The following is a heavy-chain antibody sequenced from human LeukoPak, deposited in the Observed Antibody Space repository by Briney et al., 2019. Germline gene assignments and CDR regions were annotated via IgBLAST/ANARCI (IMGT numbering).Heavy chain of an antibody. CDR1: GYTFTRYW. D-gene: IGHD2-21*02. CDR3: TRGGGDSYRTQDY. J-gene: IGHJ4*02. CDR2: IYPSDSET. V-gene: IGHV5-51*01. Sequence: GESLKISCKGSGYTFTRYWIAWVRQMPGKGLEWIGTIYPSDSETKYSPSFHGQVTISADRSITTAYPQWSSLKASDTAMYYCTRGGGDSYRTQDYWGQGTLVIVSS.